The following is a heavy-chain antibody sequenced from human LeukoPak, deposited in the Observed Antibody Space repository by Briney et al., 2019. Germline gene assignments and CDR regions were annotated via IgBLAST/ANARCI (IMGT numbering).Heavy chain of an antibody. D-gene: IGHD3-22*01. CDR2: ISSSSSYI. Sequence: GGSLRLSCAASGFTFSGYSMNWVRQAPGKGLEWVSSISSSSSYIYYADSVKGRFTISRDNAKNSLYLQMNSLRAEDTAVYYCARGPYDSSGYYYYFDYWGQGTLVTVSS. CDR3: ARGPYDSSGYYYYFDY. J-gene: IGHJ4*02. V-gene: IGHV3-21*03. CDR1: GFTFSGYS.